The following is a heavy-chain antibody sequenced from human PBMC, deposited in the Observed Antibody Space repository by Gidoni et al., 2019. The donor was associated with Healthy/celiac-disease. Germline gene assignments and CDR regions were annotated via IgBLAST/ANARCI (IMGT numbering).Heavy chain of an antibody. Sequence: QVQLVESGGGVGQPGRALRLSCAESGFTFSSYGMPWVRQAPGKGLEWVAVIWYDGSTTYYADSVKGRFTISRDNSKNTLYLQMNSLRAEDTAVYYCARDVIAVAGTRLDYWGQGTLVTVSS. J-gene: IGHJ4*02. D-gene: IGHD6-19*01. CDR2: IWYDGSTT. CDR3: ARDVIAVAGTRLDY. CDR1: GFTFSSYG. V-gene: IGHV3-33*01.